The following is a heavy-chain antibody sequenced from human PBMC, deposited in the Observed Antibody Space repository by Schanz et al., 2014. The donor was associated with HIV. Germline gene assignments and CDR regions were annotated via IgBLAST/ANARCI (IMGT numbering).Heavy chain of an antibody. V-gene: IGHV1-69*01. J-gene: IGHJ5*02. Sequence: QVQLVQSGAEVKKPGSSVKVFCRASGGTFINYAFSWVRQAPGQGLEWMGGIIPLFGTSNYAQKFQGRATITADESTSTAYMELSSLRSEDTAVYYCARNTDSSDYPKWFGPWGQGTLVTVSS. CDR3: ARNTDSSDYPKWFGP. CDR1: GGTFINYA. D-gene: IGHD4-17*01. CDR2: IIPLFGTS.